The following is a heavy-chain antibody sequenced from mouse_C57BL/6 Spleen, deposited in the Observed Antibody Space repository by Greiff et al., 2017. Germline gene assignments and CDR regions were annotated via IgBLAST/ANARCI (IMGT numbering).Heavy chain of an antibody. CDR3: ARRILTSSYDWDYFDY. V-gene: IGHV1-7*01. Sequence: QVQLQQSGAELAKPGASVKLSCKASGYTFTSYWMHWVKQRPGQGLEWIGYINPSSGYTKYNQKFKDKATLTADKSSSTAYMQLSSLTYEDSAVYYCARRILTSSYDWDYFDYWGQGTTLTVSS. D-gene: IGHD1-1*01. J-gene: IGHJ2*01. CDR2: INPSSGYT. CDR1: GYTFTSYW.